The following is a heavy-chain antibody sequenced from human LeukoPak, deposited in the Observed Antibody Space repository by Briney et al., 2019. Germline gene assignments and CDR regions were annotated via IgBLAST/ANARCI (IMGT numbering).Heavy chain of an antibody. CDR1: GGSFSGYY. V-gene: IGHV4-34*01. Sequence: KPSETLSLTCAVYGGSFSGYYWSWIRQPPGKGLEWIGEINHSGSTNYNPSLKSRVTISVDTSKNQFSLKLSSVTAADTAVYYCARGIAVADTEYYFDYWGQGTLVTVSS. J-gene: IGHJ4*02. CDR2: INHSGST. CDR3: ARGIAVADTEYYFDY. D-gene: IGHD6-19*01.